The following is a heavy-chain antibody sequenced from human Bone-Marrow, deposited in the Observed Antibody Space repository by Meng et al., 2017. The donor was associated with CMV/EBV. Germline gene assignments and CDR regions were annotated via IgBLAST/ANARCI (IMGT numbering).Heavy chain of an antibody. CDR2: ISSSSSYI. J-gene: IGHJ3*02. Sequence: GESLKISYAASGFTFSSYSMNWVRQAPGKGLEWVSSISSSSSYIYYADSVKGRFTISRDNAKNSLYLQMNSLRAEDTAVYYCARETITMIVVVHGAFDICGQGTMVTVS. CDR3: ARETITMIVVVHGAFDI. CDR1: GFTFSSYS. V-gene: IGHV3-21*01. D-gene: IGHD3-22*01.